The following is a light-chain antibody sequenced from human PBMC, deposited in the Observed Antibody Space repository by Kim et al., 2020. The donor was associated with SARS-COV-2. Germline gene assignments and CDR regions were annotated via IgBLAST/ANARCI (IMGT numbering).Light chain of an antibody. CDR1: KLGDKY. J-gene: IGLJ2*01. V-gene: IGLV3-1*01. CDR3: QAWDSSTAV. Sequence: SVSPEQTASITCSGDKLGDKYACWYQQKPGQSPVLVIYQDSKRPSGIPERFSGSNSGNTATLTISGIQAMDEADYYCQAWDSSTAVFGGGTQLTVL. CDR2: QDS.